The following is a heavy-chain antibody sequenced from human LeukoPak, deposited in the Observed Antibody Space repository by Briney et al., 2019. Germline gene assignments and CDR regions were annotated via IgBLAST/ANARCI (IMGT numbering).Heavy chain of an antibody. CDR3: AKSATYCSSTSCYPYYFDY. V-gene: IGHV3-23*01. D-gene: IGHD2-2*01. CDR1: GFTFRSDA. J-gene: IGHJ4*02. Sequence: QTGGSLRLSCAASGFTFRSDAMSWVRQAPGKGLEWVSAISGSGGSTYYADSVKGRFTISRDNSKNTLYLQMNSLRAEDTAVYYCAKSATYCSSTSCYPYYFDYWGQGTLVTVSS. CDR2: ISGSGGST.